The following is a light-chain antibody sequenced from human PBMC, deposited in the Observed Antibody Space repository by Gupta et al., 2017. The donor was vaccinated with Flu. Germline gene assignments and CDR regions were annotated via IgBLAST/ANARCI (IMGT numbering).Light chain of an antibody. J-gene: IGKJ1*01. Sequence: EIVLTQSTGTLSLSPGERATLSCRASQRVSNNYLAWYQQKPGQAPRLLIYGASSRATGIPDRFSGSGSGTDFTLTISRLEPEDFAVYYCQQYGSSVWTFGQGTKVESK. CDR2: GAS. V-gene: IGKV3-20*01. CDR1: QRVSNNY. CDR3: QQYGSSVWT.